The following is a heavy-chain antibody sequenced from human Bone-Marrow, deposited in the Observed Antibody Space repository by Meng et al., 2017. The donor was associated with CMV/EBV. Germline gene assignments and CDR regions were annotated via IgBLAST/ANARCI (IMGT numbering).Heavy chain of an antibody. V-gene: IGHV3-49*04. CDR1: GFIFGGYG. Sequence: GGSLRLSCAGSGFIFGGYGIGWVRQAPGKGLEWVGFIGSKAYGGADYAASVKDTFTISRDDSRNIAYLQINSLKTEDTAMYYCARDRHDSGAYYTDLWGQGTLVTVSS. D-gene: IGHD3-22*01. CDR3: ARDRHDSGAYYTDL. J-gene: IGHJ4*02. CDR2: IGSKAYGGA.